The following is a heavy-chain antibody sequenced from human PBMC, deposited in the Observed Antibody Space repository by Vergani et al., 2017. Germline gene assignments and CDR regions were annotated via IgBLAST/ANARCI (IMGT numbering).Heavy chain of an antibody. V-gene: IGHV1-2*02. Sequence: QVQLVQSGAEVKKPAASVKVSCKDSGYTITGYYMQWVRQETGQEREWMVWINPNSGGTNYAQKFQGRVTMSRDTSIRTAYMELSRLRSDDTAVYYFVSYYGYCSIASCPNWFDPWGQGTLVTVSS. J-gene: IGHJ5*02. CDR2: INPNSGGT. D-gene: IGHD2-2*01. CDR1: GYTITGYY. CDR3: VSYYGYCSIASCPNWFDP.